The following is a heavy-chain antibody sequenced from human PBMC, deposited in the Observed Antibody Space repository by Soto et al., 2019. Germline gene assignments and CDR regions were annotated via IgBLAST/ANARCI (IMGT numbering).Heavy chain of an antibody. CDR2: VHCNDDK. CDR1: GFSLSTTGEG. V-gene: IGHV2-5*01. Sequence: QITLKQAGPTLVKPTQTLTLTCTFSGFSLSTTGEGVFWIRQPPGKAPEWLALVHCNDDKRYSPSLRPRLNVSNDTSRNQVVLSWNNLAPVDTGPYYCAYRRLGDSSTDYNGVDVGGQGTTGIAYS. J-gene: IGHJ6*01. D-gene: IGHD2-2*01. CDR3: AYRRLGDSSTDYNGVDV.